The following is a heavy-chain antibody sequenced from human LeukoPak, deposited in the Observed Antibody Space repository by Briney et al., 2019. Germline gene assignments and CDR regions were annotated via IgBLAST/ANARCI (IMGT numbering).Heavy chain of an antibody. D-gene: IGHD1-26*01. V-gene: IGHV3-48*04. CDR2: ISSSSSTI. CDR3: ARDLNVGARGWDY. J-gene: IGHJ4*02. Sequence: PGGSLRLSCAASGFTFSSYSMNWVRQAPGKGLEWVSYISSSSSTIYYTDSVKGRFTISRDNAKNSLYLQMNSLRAEDTAVYYCARDLNVGARGWDYWGQGTLVTVSS. CDR1: GFTFSSYS.